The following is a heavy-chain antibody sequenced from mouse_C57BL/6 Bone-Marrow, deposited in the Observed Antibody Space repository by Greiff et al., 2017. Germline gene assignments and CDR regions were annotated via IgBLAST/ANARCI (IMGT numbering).Heavy chain of an antibody. J-gene: IGHJ3*01. CDR3: ERFRY. Sequence: QVQLQQPGAELVKPGASVKLSCKASGYTFTSYWMQWVKQRPGQGLEWIGEIDPSDSYTNYNQKFKGKATLTVDTSSSTAYMQLSSLTSEDSAVYYCERFRYWGQGTLVTVAA. CDR1: GYTFTSYW. CDR2: IDPSDSYT. V-gene: IGHV1-50*01.